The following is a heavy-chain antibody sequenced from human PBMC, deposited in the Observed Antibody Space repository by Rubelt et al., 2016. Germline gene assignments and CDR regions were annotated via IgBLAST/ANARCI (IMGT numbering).Heavy chain of an antibody. V-gene: IGHV4-38-2*02. CDR3: ARDHSSGWYLEGFFDY. J-gene: IGHJ4*02. Sequence: QVQLQESGPGLVKPSETLSLTCTVSGYSISSGYYWGWIRQPPGKGLEWIGSIYHSGSTYYNPSLKSRVTTPVDTSKNQFSLKLSSVTAADTAVYYCARDHSSGWYLEGFFDYWGQGTLVTVSS. D-gene: IGHD6-19*01. CDR1: GYSISSGYY. CDR2: IYHSGST.